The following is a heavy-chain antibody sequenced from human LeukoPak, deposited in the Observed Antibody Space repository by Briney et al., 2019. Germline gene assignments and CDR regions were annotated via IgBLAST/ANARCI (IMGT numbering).Heavy chain of an antibody. CDR1: GGSVSGRSYS. V-gene: IGHV4-39*01. CDR2: ISYTGNT. D-gene: IGHD1-1*01. Sequence: SETLSLTCSVSGGSVSGRSYSWGWIRQPPGKGLEWIGTISYTGNTYYNPSLKSRVTISVDTSKNRFSLKLSSVTAADTAVYYCARSTAPRGVELDYWGQGTLVTVSS. CDR3: ARSTAPRGVELDY. J-gene: IGHJ4*02.